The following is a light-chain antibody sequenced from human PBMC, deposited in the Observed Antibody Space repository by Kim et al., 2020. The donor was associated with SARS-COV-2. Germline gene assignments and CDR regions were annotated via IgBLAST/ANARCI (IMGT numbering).Light chain of an antibody. CDR2: GAS. CDR1: RSVSSD. J-gene: IGKJ4*01. V-gene: IGKV3-15*01. CDR3: QQYKDWPLT. Sequence: VSPGGRAILSCRASRSVSSDLAWYQQTPGQPPRLLIYGASTRAAGIPATFSGSGSGTEFTLTISSVQSEDSAVYLCQQYKDWPLTIGGGTKVDIK.